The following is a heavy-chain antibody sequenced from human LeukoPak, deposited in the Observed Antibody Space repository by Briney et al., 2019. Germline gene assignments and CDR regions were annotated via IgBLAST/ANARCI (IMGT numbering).Heavy chain of an antibody. Sequence: PSETLSLTCAVYGGSFSGYYWSWIRQPPGKGLEWIGEINHSGSTNYNPSLKSRATISVDTSKNQFSLKLSSVTAADTAVYYCARGRYYYDSSGSYYYYYGMDVWGQGTTVTVSS. J-gene: IGHJ6*02. CDR2: INHSGST. V-gene: IGHV4-34*01. CDR1: GGSFSGYY. D-gene: IGHD3-22*01. CDR3: ARGRYYYDSSGSYYYYYGMDV.